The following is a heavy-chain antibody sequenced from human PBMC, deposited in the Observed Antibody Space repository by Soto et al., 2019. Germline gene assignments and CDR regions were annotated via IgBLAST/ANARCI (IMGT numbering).Heavy chain of an antibody. V-gene: IGHV3-74*01. CDR2: INSDGSST. D-gene: IGHD6-6*01. CDR1: GFTFSSYW. Sequence: HPGGSLRLSCAASGFTFSSYWMHWVRQAPGKGLVWVSRINSDGSSTSYADSVKGRFTISRDNAKNTLYLQMNSLRAEDTAVYYCAREYSSSAYYYGMDVWGQGTTVTVSS. J-gene: IGHJ6*02. CDR3: AREYSSSAYYYGMDV.